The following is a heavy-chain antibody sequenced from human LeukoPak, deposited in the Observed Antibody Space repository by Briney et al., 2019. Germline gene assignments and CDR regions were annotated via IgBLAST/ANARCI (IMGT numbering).Heavy chain of an antibody. CDR1: GFAFSTYS. CDR2: ISTSGNAI. D-gene: IGHD7-27*01. J-gene: IGHJ4*02. Sequence: GGSLRLSCGASGFAFSTYSMNWVRQAPGKGLEWVSYISTSGNAIYYADSVKGRFTISRDNAKNSLYLQMNSLRAEDTAIYYCARASWGTYWGQGTLVTVSS. CDR3: ARASWGTY. V-gene: IGHV3-48*04.